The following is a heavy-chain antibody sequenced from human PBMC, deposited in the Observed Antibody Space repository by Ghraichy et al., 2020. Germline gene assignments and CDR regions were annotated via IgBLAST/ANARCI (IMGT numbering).Heavy chain of an antibody. D-gene: IGHD6-19*01. CDR2: ISNNGGII. CDR1: GFTFINFA. Sequence: GGSLRLSCSASGFTFINFAIHWVRQAPGKGLEFVSAISNNGGIIYYADSVKGGFTLSRDNSKNTVHIEMNGLRSDDTAVYYCVKGGYSTGWYAGFDPWGQGTLVTVSS. V-gene: IGHV3-64*05. J-gene: IGHJ5*02. CDR3: VKGGYSTGWYAGFDP.